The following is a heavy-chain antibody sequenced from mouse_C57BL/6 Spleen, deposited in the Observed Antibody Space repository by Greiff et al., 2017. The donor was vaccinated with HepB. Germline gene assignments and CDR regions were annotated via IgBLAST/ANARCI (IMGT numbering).Heavy chain of an antibody. D-gene: IGHD1-1*01. CDR3: AKRPYYYGSSYDYFDY. V-gene: IGHV1-19*01. CDR2: INPYNGGT. Sequence: EVQLQQSGPVLVKPGASVKMSCKASGYTFTDYYMNWVKQSHGKSLEWIGVINPYNGGTSYNQKFKGKATLTVDKSSSTAYMELNRLTSEDSAVYYCAKRPYYYGSSYDYFDYWGQGTTLTVSS. CDR1: GYTFTDYY. J-gene: IGHJ2*01.